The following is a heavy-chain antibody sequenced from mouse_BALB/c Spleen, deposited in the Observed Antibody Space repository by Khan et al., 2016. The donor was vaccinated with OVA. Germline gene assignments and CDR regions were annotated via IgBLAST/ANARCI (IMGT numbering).Heavy chain of an antibody. CDR2: INSDGYYT. CDR3: ASHLTGSFAY. D-gene: IGHD4-1*01. CDR1: GFTFSAYG. J-gene: IGHJ3*01. Sequence: EVKLLESGGDLMKPGGSLKLSCAASGFTFSAYGMSWVRQTPDKRLEWVATINSDGYYTYYPDSVQGRFTISRNNAKNNLSLQMSSLKSEDTAMEYFASHLTGSFAYWGQGTLVPVSA. V-gene: IGHV5-6*01.